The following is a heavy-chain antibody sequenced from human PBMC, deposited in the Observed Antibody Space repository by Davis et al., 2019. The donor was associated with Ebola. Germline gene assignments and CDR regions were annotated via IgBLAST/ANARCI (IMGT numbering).Heavy chain of an antibody. J-gene: IGHJ4*02. Sequence: GESLKISCAASGFTFSSYAMHWVRQAPGKGLEWVAVISYDGSNKYYADSVKGRFTISRDNSKNTLYLQMSSLRAEDTAVYYCARLVSGSGTYSLLDWGQGTLVTVSS. D-gene: IGHD3-10*01. CDR3: ARLVSGSGTYSLLD. V-gene: IGHV3-30*04. CDR2: ISYDGSNK. CDR1: GFTFSSYA.